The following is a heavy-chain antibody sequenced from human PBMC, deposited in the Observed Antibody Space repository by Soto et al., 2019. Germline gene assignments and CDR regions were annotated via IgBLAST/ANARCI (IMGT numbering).Heavy chain of an antibody. D-gene: IGHD3-22*01. CDR1: GFTFSSYA. CDR3: ARDYGTYYYDSSGEYQGYFQH. Sequence: PGGSLRLSCAASGFTFSSYAMHWVRQAPGKGLEWVAVISYDGSNKYYADFVKGRFTISRDNSKNTLYLQMNSLRAEDTAVYYCARDYGTYYYDSSGEYQGYFQHWGQGTLVTVSS. J-gene: IGHJ1*01. CDR2: ISYDGSNK. V-gene: IGHV3-30-3*01.